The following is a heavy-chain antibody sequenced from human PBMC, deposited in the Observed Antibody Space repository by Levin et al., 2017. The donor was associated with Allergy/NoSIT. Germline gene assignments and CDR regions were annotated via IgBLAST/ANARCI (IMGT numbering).Heavy chain of an antibody. J-gene: IGHJ6*02. CDR3: ARDGTPAVTTGLADYGMDV. CDR1: GFTFSSYW. Sequence: GGSLRLSCAASGFTFSSYWMHWVRQAPGKGLVWVSRINSDGSSTSYADSVKGRFTISRDNAKNTLYLQMNSLRAEDTAVYYCARDGTPAVTTGLADYGMDVWGQGTTVTVSS. V-gene: IGHV3-74*01. D-gene: IGHD4-17*01. CDR2: INSDGSST.